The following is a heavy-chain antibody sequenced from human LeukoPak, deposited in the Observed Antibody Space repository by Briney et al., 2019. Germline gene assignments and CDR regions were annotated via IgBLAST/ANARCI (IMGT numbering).Heavy chain of an antibody. CDR2: IYYSGST. V-gene: IGHV4-39*01. J-gene: IGHJ4*02. Sequence: SETLSLPCSLCGGSISSSSYYWGWIRKPPGKVLEWIGSIYYSGSTYYNPSLKSRVTISVDTSKNQFSLKLSSVTAADTAVYYCVGYSSGWFDYWGQGTLVTVSS. D-gene: IGHD6-19*01. CDR1: GGSISSSSYY. CDR3: VGYSSGWFDY.